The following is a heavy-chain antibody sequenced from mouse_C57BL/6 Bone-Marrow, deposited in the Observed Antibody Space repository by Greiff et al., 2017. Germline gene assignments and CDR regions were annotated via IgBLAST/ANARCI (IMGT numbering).Heavy chain of an antibody. J-gene: IGHJ3*01. CDR1: GYAFSSSW. V-gene: IGHV1-82*01. D-gene: IGHD1-1*01. Sequence: VKLQQSGPELVKPGASVKISCKASGYAFSSSWMNWVKQRPGKGLEWIGRIYPGDGDTNYNGKFKGKATLTADKSSSTAYMQLSSLTSEDSAVYFCARSGGSFAYWGQGTLVTVSA. CDR2: IYPGDGDT. CDR3: ARSGGSFAY.